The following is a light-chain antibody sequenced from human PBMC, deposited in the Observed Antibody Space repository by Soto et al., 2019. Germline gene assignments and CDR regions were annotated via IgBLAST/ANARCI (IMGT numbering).Light chain of an antibody. CDR1: QSISSIY. V-gene: IGKV3-20*01. CDR2: GAS. J-gene: IGKJ4*01. Sequence: EIVLTQSPGTLSLSPGESATLSCRASQSISSIYVAWYQQKPGQAPRLLISGASSRATGIPDRFSGSGSGTDFTLTISRLEPEDFAVDYCQLYGSSPPITFGGGTKVEIK. CDR3: QLYGSSPPIT.